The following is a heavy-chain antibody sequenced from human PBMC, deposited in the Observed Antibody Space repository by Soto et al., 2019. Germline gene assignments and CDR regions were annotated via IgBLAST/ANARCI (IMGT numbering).Heavy chain of an antibody. Sequence: PGGSLRLSCAASGFTFDDYAMHWVRQAPGKGLEWVSGISWNSGSIGYADSVKGRFTISRDNAKNSLYLQMNSLRAEDTALYYCAKDMGRFVDYDSFDYWGQGTLVTVSS. V-gene: IGHV3-9*01. D-gene: IGHD3-16*01. J-gene: IGHJ4*02. CDR2: ISWNSGSI. CDR1: GFTFDDYA. CDR3: AKDMGRFVDYDSFDY.